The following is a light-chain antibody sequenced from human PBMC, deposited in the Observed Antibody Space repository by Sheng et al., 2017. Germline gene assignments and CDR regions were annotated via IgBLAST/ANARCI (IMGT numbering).Light chain of an antibody. V-gene: IGKV1-27*01. CDR2: MTS. Sequence: DIQMTQSPSSLSASVGDRVTITCRASKGIRNDLAWYQQKPGKVPKLLIYMTSTLQSGVPSRFSGSGSGTDFTLTISSLQPEDVATYYCQKYNSAPWTFGQGTKVEIK. J-gene: IGKJ1*01. CDR3: QKYNSAPWT. CDR1: KGIRND.